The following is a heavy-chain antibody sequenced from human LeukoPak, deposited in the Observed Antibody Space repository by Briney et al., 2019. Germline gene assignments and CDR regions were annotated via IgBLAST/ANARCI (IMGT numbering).Heavy chain of an antibody. Sequence: PGGSLRLSCAASGFTFSFYNMNWVRQAPGKGLEWLSYISASSTTGNYADSVKGRFTVSRDNAKNSLYLQMNSLRAEDTAVYYCARTDSSGDLSFYFWGQGTLVTVAS. CDR1: GFTFSFYN. D-gene: IGHD3-22*01. CDR3: ARTDSSGDLSFYF. J-gene: IGHJ4*02. CDR2: ISASSTTG. V-gene: IGHV3-48*01.